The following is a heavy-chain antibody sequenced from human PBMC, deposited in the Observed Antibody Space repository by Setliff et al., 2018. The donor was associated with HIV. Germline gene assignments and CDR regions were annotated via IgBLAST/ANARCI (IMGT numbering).Heavy chain of an antibody. J-gene: IGHJ4*02. V-gene: IGHV3-74*01. CDR2: IKSDGSTT. Sequence: GGSLRLSCAASGFTFSSYWMHWVRQAPGKGLVWVSRIKSDGSTTDYADSVKGRFTISRDNAKNTLYLQMNSLRAEDTAVYYCVRSACGGDCYSWGQGTLVTVSS. CDR3: VRSACGGDCYS. CDR1: GFTFSSYW. D-gene: IGHD2-21*02.